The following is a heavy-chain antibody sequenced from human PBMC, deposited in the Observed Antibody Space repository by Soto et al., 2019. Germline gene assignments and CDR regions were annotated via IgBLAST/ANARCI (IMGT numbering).Heavy chain of an antibody. Sequence: EVQLVESGGGLVQPGGSLRLSCAASGFTFSSYWMTWVRQAPGKGLEWVANIKQDGSEKYYVDSVKGRFTISRDNAKDSLYLQRSSLRAEDAAVYYCARGWGRAPWVQGTLVTVS. J-gene: IGHJ5*02. CDR1: GFTFSSYW. D-gene: IGHD1-26*01. CDR2: IKQDGSEK. V-gene: IGHV3-7*04. CDR3: ARGWGRAP.